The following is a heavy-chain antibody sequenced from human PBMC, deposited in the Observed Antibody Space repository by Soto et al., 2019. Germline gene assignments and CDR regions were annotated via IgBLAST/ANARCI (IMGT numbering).Heavy chain of an antibody. D-gene: IGHD4-17*01. J-gene: IGHJ4*02. CDR3: AKTTVVSAWPYYFAH. Sequence: EVQLLESGGGLVQPGGSLRLSCAASGFTFSHYALGWVRQAPGKGLEWVSAISGSGGRTYYADSVKGRFTISRDNSKNTLYMEMSSLRAEDTAEYYCAKTTVVSAWPYYFAHWGQGTLVTVSS. CDR1: GFTFSHYA. CDR2: ISGSGGRT. V-gene: IGHV3-23*01.